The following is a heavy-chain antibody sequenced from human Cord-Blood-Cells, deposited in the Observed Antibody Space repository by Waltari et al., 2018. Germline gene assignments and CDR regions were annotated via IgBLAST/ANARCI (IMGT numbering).Heavy chain of an antibody. CDR1: GGTFSSYA. J-gene: IGHJ4*02. V-gene: IGHV1-69*01. Sequence: QVQLVQSVAEVKKPGSSVKVSCKAFGGTFSSYAIRWVRQAPGQGLEWMGGIIPIFGTANYAQKFQGRVTITADESTSTAYMELSSLRSEDTAVYYCARVRYYDSSGYYYYFDYWGQGTLVTVSS. CDR2: IIPIFGTA. CDR3: ARVRYYDSSGYYYYFDY. D-gene: IGHD3-22*01.